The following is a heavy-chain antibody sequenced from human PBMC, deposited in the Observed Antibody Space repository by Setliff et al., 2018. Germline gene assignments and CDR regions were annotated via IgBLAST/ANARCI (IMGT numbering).Heavy chain of an antibody. CDR2: IYYSGST. V-gene: IGHV4-31*03. CDR1: GGSISSGGYY. J-gene: IGHJ5*02. D-gene: IGHD3-10*01. CDR3: ARELYYYGSGSWTFDP. Sequence: LSLTCTVSGGSISSGGYYWSWIRQHPGKGLEWIGYIYYSGSTYYNPSLKSRVTISVDTSKNQFSLKLSSVTAADTAVYYCARELYYYGSGSWTFDPWGQGTLVTVSS.